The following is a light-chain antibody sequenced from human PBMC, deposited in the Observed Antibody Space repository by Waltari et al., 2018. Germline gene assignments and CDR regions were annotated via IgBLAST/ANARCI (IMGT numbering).Light chain of an antibody. Sequence: EIVLTHSPATLSFSPGDTGTLSCRASQDISTDLAWYQHRPGQAPRLLIYDVSNRATGIPPRFSGSGSGTDFTLTISSLEPEDLAVYFCQQRSMWPRTFGPGTKVEI. CDR3: QQRSMWPRT. CDR1: QDISTD. V-gene: IGKV3-11*01. J-gene: IGKJ1*01. CDR2: DVS.